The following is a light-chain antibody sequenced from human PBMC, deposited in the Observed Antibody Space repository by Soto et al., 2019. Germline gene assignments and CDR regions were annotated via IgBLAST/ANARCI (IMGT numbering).Light chain of an antibody. CDR2: GAS. V-gene: IGKV3-20*01. Sequence: MVLTQFPDSLSLSTGERATLSCRASQSVSSSSLAWYQQRRGQAPRLLIHGASSRATGIPDRFSGSESGTDFTLTISGLEPEDFAVYYCQQYGGSPRTFGQGTKVDIK. CDR1: QSVSSSS. CDR3: QQYGGSPRT. J-gene: IGKJ1*01.